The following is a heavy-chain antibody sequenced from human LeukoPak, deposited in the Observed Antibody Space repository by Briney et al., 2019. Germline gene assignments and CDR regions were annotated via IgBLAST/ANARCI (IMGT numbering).Heavy chain of an antibody. J-gene: IGHJ4*02. CDR2: IYYSGST. D-gene: IGHD6-19*01. V-gene: IGHV4-59*01. Sequence: SETLSLTCTVSGGSISSYYWSWIRQPPGEGLEWIGYIYYSGSTNYNPSLKSRVTISVDTSKNQFSLKLSSVTAADTAVYYCARVAVAGTLFDYWGQGTLVTVSS. CDR1: GGSISSYY. CDR3: ARVAVAGTLFDY.